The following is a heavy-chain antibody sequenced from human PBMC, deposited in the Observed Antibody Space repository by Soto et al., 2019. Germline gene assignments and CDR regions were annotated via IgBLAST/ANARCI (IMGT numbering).Heavy chain of an antibody. J-gene: IGHJ3*02. Sequence: GASVKVSCKASGYTFTSYDINWVRQATGQGLEWMGWMNPNSGNTGYAQKFQGRVTMTRNTSISTAYMELSSLRSEDTAVYYCARAGSHLTGTPVYDIWGQGTMVTVSS. CDR2: MNPNSGNT. CDR3: ARAGSHLTGTPVYDI. V-gene: IGHV1-8*01. CDR1: GYTFTSYD. D-gene: IGHD1-20*01.